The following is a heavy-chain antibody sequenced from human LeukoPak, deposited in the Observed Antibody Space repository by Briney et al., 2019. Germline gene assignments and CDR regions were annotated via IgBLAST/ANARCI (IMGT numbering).Heavy chain of an antibody. V-gene: IGHV3-33*06. CDR3: AKDLDVVVTTLDY. D-gene: IGHD2-21*02. CDR1: GFTFSSYG. J-gene: IGHJ4*02. CDR2: IWYDGSNK. Sequence: PGGSLRLSCAASGFTFSSYGMLWVCQAPGKGLEWVAVIWYDGSNKYYADSVKGRFTISRDNSKNTLYLQMNSLRAEDTAIYYCAKDLDVVVTTLDYWGQGTLVTVSS.